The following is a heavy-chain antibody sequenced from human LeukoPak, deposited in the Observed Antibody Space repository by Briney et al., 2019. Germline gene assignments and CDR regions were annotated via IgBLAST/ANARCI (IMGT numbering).Heavy chain of an antibody. V-gene: IGHV3-7*01. CDR2: IKQDGSEK. CDR3: ARDYYGSGSPSFDY. J-gene: IGHJ4*02. D-gene: IGHD3-10*01. CDR1: GFTSSSYW. Sequence: PGGSLRLSCAASGFTSSSYWMSWVRQAPGKGLEWVANIKQDGSEKYYVDSVKGRFTISRDNAKNSLYLQMNSLRAEDTAEYYCARDYYGSGSPSFDYWGQGTLVTVSS.